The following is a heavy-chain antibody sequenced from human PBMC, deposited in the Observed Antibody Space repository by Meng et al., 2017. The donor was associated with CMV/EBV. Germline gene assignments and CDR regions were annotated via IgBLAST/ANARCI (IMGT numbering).Heavy chain of an antibody. CDR1: GGSFSGYY. D-gene: IGHD3-16*01. J-gene: IGHJ5*02. CDR3: ASYVAGDGGRGS. Sequence: QVQLQQWGAGLLKPSETLSLTCAVYGGSFSGYYWSWIRQPPGKGLEWIGQIYTNGISYYNPSLESRLTISVDTSKNEFSLKLRSVTAADTAVYYCASYVAGDGGRGSWGQGVLVTVSS. V-gene: IGHV4-34*01. CDR2: IYTNGIS.